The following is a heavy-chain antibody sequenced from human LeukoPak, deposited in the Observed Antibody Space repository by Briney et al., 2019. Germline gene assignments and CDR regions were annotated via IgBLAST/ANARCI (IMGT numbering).Heavy chain of an antibody. CDR2: IWYDGSNK. CDR3: AKQTITMVRGVVGEGLDY. CDR1: GFTFSSYG. V-gene: IGHV3-33*06. D-gene: IGHD3-10*01. Sequence: GGSLRLSRAASGFTFSSYGMHWVRQAPGKGLEGVAVIWYDGSNKYYADSAKGRFTISRDNSKNTLYLQMNSLRAEDTAVYYRAKQTITMVRGVVGEGLDYWGQGTLVTVSS. J-gene: IGHJ4*02.